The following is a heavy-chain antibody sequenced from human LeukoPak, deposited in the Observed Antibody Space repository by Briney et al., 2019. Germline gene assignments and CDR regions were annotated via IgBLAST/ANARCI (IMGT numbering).Heavy chain of an antibody. V-gene: IGHV4-59*01. J-gene: IGHJ5*02. CDR1: GGSISSYY. D-gene: IGHD4-23*01. CDR3: ARAYYGGNSNWFDP. CDR2: IYYSGST. Sequence: SETLSLTCTVSGGSISSYYWSWIRQPPGKGLEWIGHIYYSGSTNYNPSLKSRVTISVDTSKNQFSLKLSSVTAADTAVYYCARAYYGGNSNWFDPWGQGTLVTVSS.